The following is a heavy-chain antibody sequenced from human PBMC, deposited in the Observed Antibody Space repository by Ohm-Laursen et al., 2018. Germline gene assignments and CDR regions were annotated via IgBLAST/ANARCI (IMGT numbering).Heavy chain of an antibody. Sequence: SLRLSCAASGFTVSNNYMSWVRQAPGKGLEWVSVIYSGGSTYYADSVKGRFTISRDNAKNSLYLQMNSLRAEDTAVYYCAKDRETSGSFLDDHWGQGTLVTVSS. CDR1: GFTVSNNY. CDR2: IYSGGST. D-gene: IGHD1-26*01. J-gene: IGHJ4*02. CDR3: AKDRETSGSFLDDH. V-gene: IGHV3-66*01.